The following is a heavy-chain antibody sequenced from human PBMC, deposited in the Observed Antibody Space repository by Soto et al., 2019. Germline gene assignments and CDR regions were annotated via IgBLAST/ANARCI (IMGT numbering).Heavy chain of an antibody. CDR2: ISSSSSTI. Sequence: GESLKISCAASGFTFSSYSMNWVRQAPGKGLEWVSYISSSSSTIYYADSVKGRFNISRDNAKNSLYLQMNSLRDEDTAVYYCARDNPSVLRFVEWSPLDYYYYDGMDVWGQGTTVTVSS. CDR3: ARDNPSVLRFVEWSPLDYYYYDGMDV. J-gene: IGHJ6*02. V-gene: IGHV3-48*02. CDR1: GFTFSSYS. D-gene: IGHD3-3*01.